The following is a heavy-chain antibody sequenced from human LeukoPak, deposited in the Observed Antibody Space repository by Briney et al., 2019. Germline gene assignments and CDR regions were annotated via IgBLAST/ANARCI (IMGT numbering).Heavy chain of an antibody. J-gene: IGHJ5*02. CDR3: ARGGYYGSGNDFRFDP. V-gene: IGHV4-59*01. Sequence: PSKTLSLTCTVSGGSINSYYWSWIRQPPGKGLECIGYIHYTGSTNYNPSLKSRVTISVDTSKSQFSLKLSSVTAADTAIYYCARGGYYGSGNDFRFDPWGQGTLVTVSS. CDR2: IHYTGST. D-gene: IGHD3-10*01. CDR1: GGSINSYY.